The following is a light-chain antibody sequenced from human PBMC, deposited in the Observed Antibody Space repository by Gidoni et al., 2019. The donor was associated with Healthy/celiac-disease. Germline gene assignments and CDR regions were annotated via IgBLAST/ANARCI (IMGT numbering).Light chain of an antibody. CDR1: QSVSSY. Sequence: EIVLTQSPATLSLSPGERATLSCRASQSVSSYLAWYQQKPGQAPRLLIYDASNRATGIPARFSGSGSGTDFTLNISSLEPEDFEVYYCQKRKTFGQGTKVEIK. V-gene: IGKV3-11*01. J-gene: IGKJ1*01. CDR2: DAS. CDR3: QKRKT.